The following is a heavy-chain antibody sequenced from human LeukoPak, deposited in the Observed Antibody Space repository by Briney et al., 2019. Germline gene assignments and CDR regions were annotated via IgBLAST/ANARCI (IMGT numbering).Heavy chain of an antibody. J-gene: IGHJ4*02. D-gene: IGHD5-12*01. CDR2: ISAYNGNT. CDR3: ARDKNRGGYDYPPLV. V-gene: IGHV1-18*01. Sequence: GASVKVSCKASGYTFTSYGISWVRQAPGQGLEWMGSISAYNGNTNYAQKLQGRVTMTTDTSTSTAYMELRSLRSDDTAVYYCARDKNRGGYDYPPLVWGQGTLVTVSS. CDR1: GYTFTSYG.